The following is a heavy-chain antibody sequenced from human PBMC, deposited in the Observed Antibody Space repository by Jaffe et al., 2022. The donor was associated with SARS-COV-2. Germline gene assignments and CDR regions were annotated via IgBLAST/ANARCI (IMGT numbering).Heavy chain of an antibody. CDR1: GGSIISGDYY. D-gene: IGHD5-18*01. J-gene: IGHJ4*02. V-gene: IGHV4-61*02. CDR2: ISSSGIT. CDR3: ARNSGYNYGYYFDY. Sequence: QVQLQESGPGLVEPSQTLSLTCTVSGGSIISGDYYWSWIRQPAGKGLEWIGRISSSGITKYNSSLESRVFISADTSKNQFSLKLNSVTAADTALYYCARNSGYNYGYYFDYWGQGILVTVSS.